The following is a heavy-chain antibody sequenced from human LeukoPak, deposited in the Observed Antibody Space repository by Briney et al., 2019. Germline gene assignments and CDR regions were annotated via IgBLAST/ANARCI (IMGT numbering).Heavy chain of an antibody. V-gene: IGHV3-30*02. CDR1: GFTFRNYG. CDR3: AKDPGASVPGFYMDV. Sequence: GGSLRLSCAASGFTFRNYGMHWVRQATGKGLEWVSFIWSDGNNKFYADSVKGRFTISRDNSKNMLYLQMDSLRPEDTAVVYCAKDPGASVPGFYMDVWGKGTTVTVSS. D-gene: IGHD2-8*02. J-gene: IGHJ6*03. CDR2: IWSDGNNK.